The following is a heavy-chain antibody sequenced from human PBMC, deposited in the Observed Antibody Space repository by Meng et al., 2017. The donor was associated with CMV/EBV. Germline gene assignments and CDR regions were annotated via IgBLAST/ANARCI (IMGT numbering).Heavy chain of an antibody. J-gene: IGHJ4*02. D-gene: IGHD3-10*01. Sequence: QAELTEVSTRLVKPSQTLSLTCSVAGGSIRRTSSYWGWIRQPAGKGLEWIGRIYNSGSTNYNPSLKSRVTRSVNTTKNQFSLTMSSVTAADTAVYYCARGLITMVRGVPFDYWCQGTLVTVSS. CDR2: IYNSGST. CDR1: GGSIRRTSSY. V-gene: IGHV4-61*02. CDR3: ARGLITMVRGVPFDY.